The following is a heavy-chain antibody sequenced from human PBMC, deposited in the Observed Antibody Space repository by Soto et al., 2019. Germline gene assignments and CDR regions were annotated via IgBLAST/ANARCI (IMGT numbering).Heavy chain of an antibody. CDR2: IYYSGST. CDR3: ARELDVDGYNYSFDY. J-gene: IGHJ4*02. V-gene: IGHV4-59*01. Sequence: SETLSLTCTVSGGSISSYYWSWIRQPPGKGLEWIGYIYYSGSTNYNPSLKSRVTISVDTSKNQFSLKLSSVTAADTAVYYCARELDVDGYNYSFDYWGQGTLVTV. D-gene: IGHD5-12*01. CDR1: GGSISSYY.